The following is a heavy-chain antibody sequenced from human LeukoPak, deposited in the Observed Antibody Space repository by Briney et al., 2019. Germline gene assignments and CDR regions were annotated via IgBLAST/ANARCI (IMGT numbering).Heavy chain of an antibody. J-gene: IGHJ4*02. CDR2: INHSGST. Sequence: KPSETLSLTCAVYGRSFSGYYWRWIRQPPGKGLLWIGEINHSGSTNYNPSLKSRVTISVDTSKNQFSLKLSSVTAADTAVYYCARGQLGIAVAGRLIDYWGQGTLVTVSS. D-gene: IGHD6-19*01. CDR1: GRSFSGYY. V-gene: IGHV4-34*01. CDR3: ARGQLGIAVAGRLIDY.